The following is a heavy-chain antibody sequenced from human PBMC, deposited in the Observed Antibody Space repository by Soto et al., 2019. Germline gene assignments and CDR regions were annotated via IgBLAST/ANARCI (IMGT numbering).Heavy chain of an antibody. V-gene: IGHV3-23*01. D-gene: IGHD3-22*01. J-gene: IGHJ3*02. CDR2: ISGSGGST. CDR1: GFTFSSYA. CDR3: AKDGRWYYYDSSGYYLDDFDI. Sequence: GGSLRLSCAASGFTFSSYAMSWVRQAPGKGLEWVSAISGSGGSTYYADSVKGRFTISRDNSKNTLYLQMNSLRAEDTAVYYCAKDGRWYYYDSSGYYLDDFDIWGQGTMVTVSS.